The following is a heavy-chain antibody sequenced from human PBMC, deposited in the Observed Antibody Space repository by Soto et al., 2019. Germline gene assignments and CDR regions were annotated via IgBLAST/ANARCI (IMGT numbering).Heavy chain of an antibody. V-gene: IGHV4-31*03. CDR2: IYYSGST. Sequence: LSLTCTVSGGSISSGGYYWSWIRQHPGKGLEWIGYIYYSGSTYYNPSLKSRVTISVDSSKNQFSLKLSSVSAADTAVYYCARVVTMIENGYYYYYYGMDDWGQGTTVTVSS. J-gene: IGHJ6*02. CDR1: GGSISSGGYY. D-gene: IGHD3-22*01. CDR3: ARVVTMIENGYYYYYYGMDD.